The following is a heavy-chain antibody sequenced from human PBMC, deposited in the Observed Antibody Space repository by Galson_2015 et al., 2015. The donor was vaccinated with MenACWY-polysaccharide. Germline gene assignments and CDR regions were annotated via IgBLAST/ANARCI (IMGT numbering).Heavy chain of an antibody. Sequence: SETLSLTCTVSGGSMRNYYWSWIRQPPGKQLEWIAYMFYNGNAKHSPSLESRVTISGDTSKNQFYLKLTSVTAADTAVYFCARQAWGSREAHFDYWGQGILVTVSS. D-gene: IGHD3-16*01. CDR1: GGSMRNYY. V-gene: IGHV4-59*08. CDR3: ARQAWGSREAHFDY. CDR2: MFYNGNA. J-gene: IGHJ4*02.